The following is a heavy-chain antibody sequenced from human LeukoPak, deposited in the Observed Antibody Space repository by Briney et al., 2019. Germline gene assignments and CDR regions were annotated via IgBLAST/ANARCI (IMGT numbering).Heavy chain of an antibody. CDR1: GGTFSSYA. CDR2: IIPILGIA. CDR3: ARDYYSSGSPLDY. D-gene: IGHD3-10*01. Sequence: SVKVSCKASGGTFSSYAISWVRQAPGQGLEWMGRIIPILGIANYAQKFQGRVTITADKSTSTAYMELSSLRSEDTAVYYCARDYYSSGSPLDYWGQGTLVTVSS. V-gene: IGHV1-69*04. J-gene: IGHJ4*02.